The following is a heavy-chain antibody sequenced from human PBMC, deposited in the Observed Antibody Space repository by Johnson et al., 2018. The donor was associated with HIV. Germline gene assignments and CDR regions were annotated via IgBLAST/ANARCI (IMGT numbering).Heavy chain of an antibody. CDR3: AKVYSSGWFFDI. V-gene: IGHV3-23*04. Sequence: VQLVESGGGLVKPGGSLRLSCAASGFTFSDYYMSWVRQVPGKGLEWVSGINWNGGSTGYADSVKGRFTISRDNSKNTLYLQMNSLRAEDTAVYYCAKVYSSGWFFDIWGQGTMVTVSS. CDR1: GFTFSDYY. J-gene: IGHJ3*02. D-gene: IGHD6-19*01. CDR2: INWNGGST.